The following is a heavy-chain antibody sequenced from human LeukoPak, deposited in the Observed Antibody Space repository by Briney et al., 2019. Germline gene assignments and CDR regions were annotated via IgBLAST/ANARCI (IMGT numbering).Heavy chain of an antibody. Sequence: SETLSLTCTVSGGSISSYYWSWIRQPPGKGLEWIGYIYYSGSTNYNPSLKSRVTISVDTSKNQFSLKLSSVTAADTAVYYCARRRAFGIWGQGTMVTVSS. V-gene: IGHV4-59*08. CDR1: GGSISSYY. J-gene: IGHJ3*02. CDR2: IYYSGST. CDR3: ARRRAFGI.